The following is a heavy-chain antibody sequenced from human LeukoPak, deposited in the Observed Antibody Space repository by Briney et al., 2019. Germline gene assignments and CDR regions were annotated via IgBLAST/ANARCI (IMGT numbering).Heavy chain of an antibody. D-gene: IGHD6-6*01. Sequence: ASVTVSCTASGYTFTSYFMHWVRQAPGQGLECMGIINPSGGSTSYAQKFQGRVTMTRDTSTSTVYMELSSLRSEDTAVYYCARTAGRTFDYWGQGTLVTVSS. CDR3: ARTAGRTFDY. CDR1: GYTFTSYF. J-gene: IGHJ4*02. CDR2: INPSGGST. V-gene: IGHV1-46*01.